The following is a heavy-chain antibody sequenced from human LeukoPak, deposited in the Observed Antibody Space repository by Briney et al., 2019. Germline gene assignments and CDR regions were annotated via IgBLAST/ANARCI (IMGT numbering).Heavy chain of an antibody. D-gene: IGHD3-3*01. J-gene: IGHJ4*02. CDR3: ARDRAWNYFDY. V-gene: IGHV3-30*03. CDR1: GFTFSNYG. CDR2: ISNDGSRK. Sequence: GGSLRLSCAASGFTFSNYGMHWVRQAPGKGLEWVAIISNDGSRKYYAHSVEGRFTISRDNSKNTLYLQMDSLRAEDTAVYYCARDRAWNYFDYWGQGTLVTVSS.